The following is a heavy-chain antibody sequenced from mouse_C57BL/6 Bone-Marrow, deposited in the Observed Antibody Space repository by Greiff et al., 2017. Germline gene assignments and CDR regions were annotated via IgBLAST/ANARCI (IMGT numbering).Heavy chain of an antibody. V-gene: IGHV1-39*01. CDR2: INPNYGTT. CDR3: ARSRYYDDSAWFAY. CDR1: GYSFTDYN. Sequence: EVQVVESGPELVQPGASVKISCKASGYSFTDYNMNWVKQSNGKSLEWIGVINPNYGTTSYNQKFKGKATLTVDQSSSPAYMQLNSLTSEDSAVYYCARSRYYDDSAWFAYWGQGTLVTVSA. J-gene: IGHJ3*01. D-gene: IGHD1-1*01.